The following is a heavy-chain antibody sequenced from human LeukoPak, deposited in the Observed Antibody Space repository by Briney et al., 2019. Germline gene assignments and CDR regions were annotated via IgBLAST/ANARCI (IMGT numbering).Heavy chain of an antibody. CDR1: GFTFSTCA. V-gene: IGHV3-23*01. Sequence: GGSLRLSCEASGFTFSTCAMTWVRQGPGKGLEWVAAISPSGGDTYYADSVKGRFTISRDNAKNSVYLQMNSLRAEDTALYYCTISHDFWGLGTMVTVSS. J-gene: IGHJ4*02. CDR2: ISPSGGDT. CDR3: TISHDF.